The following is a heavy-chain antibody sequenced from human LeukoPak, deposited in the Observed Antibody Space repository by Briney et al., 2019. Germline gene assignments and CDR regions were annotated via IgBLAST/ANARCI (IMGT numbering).Heavy chain of an antibody. Sequence: SETLSLTCTVSGGSISSYYWSWIRQPPGKGLEWIGYISYSGSTNYNPSLKSRVTISVDTSKNQFSLRLSSVTAADTAVYYCARDFNWFDPWGQGTLVTVSS. J-gene: IGHJ5*02. CDR1: GGSISSYY. CDR3: ARDFNWFDP. CDR2: ISYSGST. V-gene: IGHV4-59*01.